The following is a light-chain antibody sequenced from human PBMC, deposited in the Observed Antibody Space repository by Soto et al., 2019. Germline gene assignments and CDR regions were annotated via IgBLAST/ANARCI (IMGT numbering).Light chain of an antibody. CDR3: QQRSNWPIT. Sequence: EIVLTQSPGTLSLSPGERATLSFRASQSVTSSYLAWYQQKPGQAPRLLIFDASNRATGIPARFSGSGSGTDSSFTISSLEPEDFAVYYCQQRSNWPITFGQGTRLEIK. V-gene: IGKV3D-20*02. J-gene: IGKJ5*01. CDR1: QSVTSSY. CDR2: DAS.